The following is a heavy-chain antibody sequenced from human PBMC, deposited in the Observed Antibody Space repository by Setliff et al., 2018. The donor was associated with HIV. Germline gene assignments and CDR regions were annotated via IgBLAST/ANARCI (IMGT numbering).Heavy chain of an antibody. CDR3: TRVGDTVVVPGVPLGAFDI. J-gene: IGHJ3*02. D-gene: IGHD2-2*01. CDR2: AGSADYGGNA. Sequence: PSETLSLTCTVSGGSISNSNYFWDWIRQPPGKGLEWIGSAGSADYGGNAYYNPSLKSRVTISVDTPQNQISLKLSSVTAADTAVYYCTRVGDTVVVPGVPLGAFDIWGQGTKVTVSS. V-gene: IGHV4-39*07. CDR1: GGSISNSNYF.